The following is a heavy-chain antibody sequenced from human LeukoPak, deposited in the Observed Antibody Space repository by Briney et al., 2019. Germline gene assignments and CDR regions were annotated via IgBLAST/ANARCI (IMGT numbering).Heavy chain of an antibody. CDR3: ARPKGECSSTSCYGYYYYGMDV. D-gene: IGHD2-2*01. J-gene: IGHJ6*04. CDR1: GFTFSSYA. Sequence: GGSLRLSCAASGFTFSSYAMSWVRQAPGKGLVWVSRINSDGSSTSYADSVKGRFTISRDNAKNTLYLQMNSLRAEDTAVYYCARPKGECSSTSCYGYYYYGMDVWGKGTTVTVSS. V-gene: IGHV3-74*01. CDR2: INSDGSST.